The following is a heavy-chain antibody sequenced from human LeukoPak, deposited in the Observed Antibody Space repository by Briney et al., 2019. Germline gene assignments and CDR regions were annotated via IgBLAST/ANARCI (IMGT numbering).Heavy chain of an antibody. CDR1: GFIFSSYG. Sequence: ERSLRLSCAASGFIFSSYGMHWVRQAPGKGLEWVAVISYDGNNEYYADSVKGRFTISRDNSKNTLYLQMNSLRVADTAVCYCAKDVESNYDYYNALDVWGQGTTVTVSS. V-gene: IGHV3-30*18. J-gene: IGHJ6*02. D-gene: IGHD5-24*01. CDR2: ISYDGNNE. CDR3: AKDVESNYDYYNALDV.